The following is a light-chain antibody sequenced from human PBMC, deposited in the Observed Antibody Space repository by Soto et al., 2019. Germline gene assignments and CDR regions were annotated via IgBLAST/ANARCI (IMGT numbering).Light chain of an antibody. CDR3: NSYTGSSTYV. CDR2: EVS. CDR1: SRDVGSYNR. Sequence: QSALTQPPSVSGSPGQSVAISCTGTSRDVGSYNRVSWYQQPPGAAPKLMIYEVSNRPSGVPDRFSGYKSGNTASLTISGLQAEDEADYYCNSYTGSSTYVFGTGTKLTVL. V-gene: IGLV2-18*02. J-gene: IGLJ1*01.